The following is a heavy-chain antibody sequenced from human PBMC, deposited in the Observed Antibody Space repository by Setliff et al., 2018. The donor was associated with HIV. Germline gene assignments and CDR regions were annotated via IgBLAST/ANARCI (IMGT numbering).Heavy chain of an antibody. CDR3: ARDPDGYTPN. V-gene: IGHV4-39*02. J-gene: IGHJ4*02. Sequence: SETLSLTCTVSGGSISSSSYYWGWIRQPPGKGLEWIGSIYYSGSTYYNPSLKSRVTMSVDTSKNQFSLKLSSVTAADTAVYYCARDPDGYTPNWGQGTLVTVSS. CDR2: IYYSGST. D-gene: IGHD5-12*01. CDR1: GGSISSSSYY.